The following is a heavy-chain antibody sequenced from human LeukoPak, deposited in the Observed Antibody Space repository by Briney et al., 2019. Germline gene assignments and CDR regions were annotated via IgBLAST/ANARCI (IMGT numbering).Heavy chain of an antibody. V-gene: IGHV4-59*01. D-gene: IGHD3-10*02. CDR1: GGSISSYY. Sequence: SETLSLTCTVSGGSISSYYWSWIRQPPGKGLEWIGYIYYSGSTNYNPSLKSRVTISVDTSKNQFSLKLSSVTAADTAVYYCARLFGEFNYYYYGMDVWGQGTTVTVSS. CDR2: IYYSGST. CDR3: ARLFGEFNYYYYGMDV. J-gene: IGHJ6*02.